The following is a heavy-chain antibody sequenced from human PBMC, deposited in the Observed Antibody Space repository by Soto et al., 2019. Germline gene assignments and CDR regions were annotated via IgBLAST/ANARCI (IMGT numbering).Heavy chain of an antibody. CDR3: AKGSISVYYYYYGMDV. V-gene: IGHV3-30*18. CDR1: GFNFKSYG. Sequence: QVQLVESGGGVVQPGRSLRLSCAASGFNFKSYGMHWVRQAPGKGLEWVAVISFDGSNKYYADSVKGRFTISRDNSKNTLYLQMNSLRPEDTAVYYCAKGSISVYYYYYGMDVWGQGTTVTVSS. D-gene: IGHD6-6*01. J-gene: IGHJ6*02. CDR2: ISFDGSNK.